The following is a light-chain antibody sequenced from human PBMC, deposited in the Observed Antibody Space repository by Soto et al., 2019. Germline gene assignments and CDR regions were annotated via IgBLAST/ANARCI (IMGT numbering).Light chain of an antibody. J-gene: IGLJ3*02. CDR3: QSYDSGLRGWA. V-gene: IGLV2-14*01. Sequence: QSALTQPASVSGSPGQSITISCTGTSSDVGDYNYVSWYQHHPGKVPKLIIYEVSNRPSGVPDRFSASKSGTSASLAITGLQGEDEAEYYCQSYDSGLRGWAFGGGTKLTVL. CDR1: SSDVGDYNY. CDR2: EVS.